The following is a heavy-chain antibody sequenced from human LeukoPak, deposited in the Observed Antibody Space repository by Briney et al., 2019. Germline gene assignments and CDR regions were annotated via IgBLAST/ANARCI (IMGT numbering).Heavy chain of an antibody. J-gene: IGHJ4*02. CDR2: TRNKANSYTT. D-gene: IGHD6-19*01. Sequence: AGGSLRLSCAPSGFPFSDHYMDWVRQAPGKGLEWVGRTRNKANSYTTEYAASVKGRFTISRDDSKNSLYLQMNSLKTEDTAVYYCTRQTYSSGWEGWGQGTLVTVSS. V-gene: IGHV3-72*01. CDR3: TRQTYSSGWEG. CDR1: GFPFSDHY.